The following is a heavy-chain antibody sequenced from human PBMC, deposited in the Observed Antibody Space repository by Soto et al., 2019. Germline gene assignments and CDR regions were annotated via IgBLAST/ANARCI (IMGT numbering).Heavy chain of an antibody. Sequence: SETLSLTCTASGASSRSNTYYWGWIRQPPGKGLEWIASFYYGGMTYYNPSLRSRITISVDTSKKQFSLKLRSVTSADTAVYFCARGLDFYGSGSPDLNGYWGQGTLVTVSS. CDR3: ARGLDFYGSGSPDLNGY. CDR1: GASSRSNTYY. J-gene: IGHJ4*02. CDR2: FYYGGMT. V-gene: IGHV4-39*07. D-gene: IGHD3-10*01.